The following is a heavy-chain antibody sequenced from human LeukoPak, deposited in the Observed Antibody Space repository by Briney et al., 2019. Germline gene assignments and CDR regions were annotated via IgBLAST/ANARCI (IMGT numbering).Heavy chain of an antibody. CDR3: AKVYYGDYGIDY. CDR1: GFTFSSYA. CDR2: ISGSGGST. J-gene: IGHJ4*02. V-gene: IGHV3-23*01. Sequence: PGGSLRLSCAASGFTFSSYAMSWVRQAPGKGLGWVSAISGSGGSTYYADSVKGRFTISRDNSKNTLYLQMNSLRAEDTAVYYCAKVYYGDYGIDYWGQGTLVTVSS. D-gene: IGHD4-17*01.